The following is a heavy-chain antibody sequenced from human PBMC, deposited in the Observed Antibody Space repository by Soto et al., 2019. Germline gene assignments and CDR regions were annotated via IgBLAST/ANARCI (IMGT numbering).Heavy chain of an antibody. CDR2: IYYSGST. CDR1: GGSISSGGYY. V-gene: IGHV4-31*03. Sequence: SETLSLTCTVSGGSISSGGYYWSWIRQHPGKGLEWIGYIYYSGSTYYNPSLKSRVTISVDTSKNQFSLKHNSVTAADTAVYFWARVPSPCDFDYGMNGWGQGTTVTVS. CDR3: ARVPSPCDFDYGMNG. D-gene: IGHD2-21*01. J-gene: IGHJ6*02.